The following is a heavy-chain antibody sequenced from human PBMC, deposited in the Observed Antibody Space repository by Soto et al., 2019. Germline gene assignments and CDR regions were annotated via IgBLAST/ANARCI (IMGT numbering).Heavy chain of an antibody. CDR2: VSTNADRT. Sequence: QVQLVQSGPEVKMPGASVKVSCKTSGYTFTAYGLAWLRQAPGQRPEWMGWVSTNADRTNYAQKSQGRVTMTTESSTTTTSMELRSLRGDDTAVYYCARELNTESSAYYSFAFWGQGTLVTVSS. J-gene: IGHJ4*02. CDR1: GYTFTAYG. CDR3: ARELNTESSAYYSFAF. D-gene: IGHD3-22*01. V-gene: IGHV1-18*01.